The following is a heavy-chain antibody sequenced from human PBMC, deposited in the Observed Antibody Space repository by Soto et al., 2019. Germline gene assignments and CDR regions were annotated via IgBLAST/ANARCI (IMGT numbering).Heavy chain of an antibody. Sequence: QVQLVQSGAEVKKPGSSVKVSCKASGGTFSSYAISWVRQAPGQGLEWMGGIIPIFGTANYAQKFQGRVTITADESTRTAYMKLSSLRSEDTAVYYCARVPSRDYYYGMDVWGQGTTVTVSS. CDR1: GGTFSSYA. J-gene: IGHJ6*02. CDR3: ARVPSRDYYYGMDV. CDR2: IIPIFGTA. V-gene: IGHV1-69*12.